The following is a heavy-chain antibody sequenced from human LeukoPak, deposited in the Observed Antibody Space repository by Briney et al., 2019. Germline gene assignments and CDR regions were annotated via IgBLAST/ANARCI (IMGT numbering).Heavy chain of an antibody. CDR1: GYTFTEHY. CDR2: INPNSGGT. J-gene: IGHJ6*03. Sequence: ASVNVSCKTSGYTFTEHYIHWVRQAPGQGPLWMGWINPNSGGTNYAQKFQGRVTMTRDTSISTAYMELSRLRSDDTAVYYCARSYYMDVWGKGTTVTVSS. CDR3: ARSYYMDV. V-gene: IGHV1-2*02.